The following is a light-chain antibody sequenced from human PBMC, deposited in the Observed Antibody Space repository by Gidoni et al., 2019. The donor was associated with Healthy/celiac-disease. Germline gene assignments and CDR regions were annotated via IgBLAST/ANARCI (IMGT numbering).Light chain of an antibody. CDR2: SNN. J-gene: IGLJ3*02. CDR1: SSNIGSNY. V-gene: IGLV1-47*02. CDR3: AAWDDSLSGWV. Sequence: HSVLTHPPSASGTPGQRVTISCSGSSSNIGSNYVYWYQKPPGTAPKRLIYSNNQRPSGVPDRFSGSKSGTSASLAISGLRSEDEADYYCAAWDDSLSGWVFGGGTKLTVL.